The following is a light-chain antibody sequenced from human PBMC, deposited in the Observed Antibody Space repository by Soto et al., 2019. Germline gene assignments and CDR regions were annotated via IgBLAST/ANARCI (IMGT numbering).Light chain of an antibody. CDR3: GTGDSSLSGFV. J-gene: IGLJ1*01. CDR1: SSNIENNY. Sequence: QSVLTQPPSVSAAPGQKVTISCSGSSSNIENNYVSWYQQLPGTAPKLLIYENNRRPLGIPDRFTGSKSGTSATLGITGLQTGDEADYYCGTGDSSLSGFVFGTGTKLNVL. V-gene: IGLV1-51*02. CDR2: ENN.